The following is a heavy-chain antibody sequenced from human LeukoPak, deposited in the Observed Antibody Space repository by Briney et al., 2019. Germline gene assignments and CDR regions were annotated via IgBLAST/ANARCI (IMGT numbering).Heavy chain of an antibody. J-gene: IGHJ4*02. CDR3: AREALGNYFDY. D-gene: IGHD6-13*01. Sequence: SETLSLTCTVSGGSISSYYWSWIRQPPGKGLEWIGYIYYSGSTNYNPSLKSRVTISVDTSKNQFSLKLSSVTAADTAVYYCAREALGNYFDYWGQGTLVTVSS. CDR1: GGSISSYY. V-gene: IGHV4-59*01. CDR2: IYYSGST.